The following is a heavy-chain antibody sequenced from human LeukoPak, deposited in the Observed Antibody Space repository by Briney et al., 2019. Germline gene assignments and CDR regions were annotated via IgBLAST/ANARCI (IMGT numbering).Heavy chain of an antibody. CDR3: AKDISVARYYYYGMDV. CDR2: ISWDGDTT. D-gene: IGHD4-23*01. Sequence: PGGSLRLSCAASGFTFGDYAMHWVRQAPGKGLEWVSLISWDGDTTYYADSVKGRFTISRDNSKNSLYLQMYSLRAEDTAFYYCAKDISVARYYYYGMDVWGQGTTVTVSS. CDR1: GFTFGDYA. V-gene: IGHV3-43D*03. J-gene: IGHJ6*02.